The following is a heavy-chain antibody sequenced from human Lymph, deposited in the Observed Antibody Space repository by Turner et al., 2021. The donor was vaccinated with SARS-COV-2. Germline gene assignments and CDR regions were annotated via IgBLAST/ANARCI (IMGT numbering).Heavy chain of an antibody. CDR3: AGRVGATTPFDY. V-gene: IGHV5-51*03. D-gene: IGHD1-26*01. CDR1: GYNFANYW. J-gene: IGHJ4*02. Sequence: DVQLLQCGAVVKKPGESWWISCEGPGYNFANYWIGWVRQMPGKDLEWMGIIYPGDSDTRYSPSFQGQVTISADKSISTAYLQWGSLKASDTAMYYCAGRVGATTPFDYWGQGTLVTVSS. CDR2: IYPGDSDT.